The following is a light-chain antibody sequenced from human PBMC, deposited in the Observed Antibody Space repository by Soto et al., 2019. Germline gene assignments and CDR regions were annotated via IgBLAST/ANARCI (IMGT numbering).Light chain of an antibody. J-gene: IGKJ5*01. V-gene: IGKV3-11*01. CDR1: QSVTNN. CDR2: DTS. CDR3: QQRSNWPPIT. Sequence: EIVLTQSPATLSLSPGERATLSCRASQSVTNNQLAWFRQKPGQAPRLLIYDTSNRVTGVPARFSGSGSGTDFTLSISSLEPEDFAVYYCQQRSNWPPITFGQGTRLEIK.